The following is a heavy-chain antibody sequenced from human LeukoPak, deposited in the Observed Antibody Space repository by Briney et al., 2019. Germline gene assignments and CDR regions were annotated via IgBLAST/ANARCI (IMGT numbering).Heavy chain of an antibody. J-gene: IGHJ4*02. CDR1: GFTFSSYS. D-gene: IGHD5-12*01. Sequence: GGSLRLSCAASGFTFSSYSMNWVRQAPGKGLEWVSYISSSSSTIYYADSVKGRFTISRDNAKNSLYLQMNSLRAEDTAVYYCARDPPDIVATITGYHYFDYWGQGTLVTVSS. V-gene: IGHV3-48*01. CDR2: ISSSSSTI. CDR3: ARDPPDIVATITGYHYFDY.